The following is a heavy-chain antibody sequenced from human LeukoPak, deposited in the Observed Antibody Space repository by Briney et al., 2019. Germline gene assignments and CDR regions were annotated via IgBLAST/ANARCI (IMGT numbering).Heavy chain of an antibody. CDR2: IIPIFGTA. CDR3: ARGGGYCSGGSCYLDY. Sequence: SVKVSCKASGGTFSSYAISWVRQAPGQGLEWMGGIIPIFGTANYAQKFQGRVTITADKSTSTAYMELSSLRSEDTAVYYCARGGGYCSGGSCYLDYWGQGTLVTVSS. V-gene: IGHV1-69*06. J-gene: IGHJ4*02. D-gene: IGHD2-15*01. CDR1: GGTFSSYA.